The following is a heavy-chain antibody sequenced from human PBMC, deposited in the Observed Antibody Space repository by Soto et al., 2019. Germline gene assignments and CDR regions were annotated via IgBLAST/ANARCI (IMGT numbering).Heavy chain of an antibody. Sequence: SVKVSCTSSGGTFSSYTISWVRQAPGQGLEWMGRIIPILGIANYAQKFQGRVTITADKSTSTAYMELSSLRSEDTAVYYCARVGPPIVVVPASQYYAFEIWGQGTMFTVSS. V-gene: IGHV1-69*02. J-gene: IGHJ3*02. CDR2: IIPILGIA. CDR1: GGTFSSYT. D-gene: IGHD2-2*01. CDR3: ARVGPPIVVVPASQYYAFEI.